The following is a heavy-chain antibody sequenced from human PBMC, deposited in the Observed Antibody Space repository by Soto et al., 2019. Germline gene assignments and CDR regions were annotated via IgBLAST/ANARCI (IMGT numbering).Heavy chain of an antibody. CDR3: AKKGYYPSGKINLFDS. J-gene: IGHJ4*02. CDR2: VDHSGRT. Sequence: NPSETLSLTCAVSGYSINSDYYWGWIRQPPGKGLEWIGSVDHSGRTYYSPSLRSRLTIFIDTSKNQFSLRLTSVTAADTAMYFCAKKGYYPSGKINLFDSWGQGTLVTAPQ. D-gene: IGHD3-10*01. V-gene: IGHV4-38-2*01. CDR1: GYSINSDYY.